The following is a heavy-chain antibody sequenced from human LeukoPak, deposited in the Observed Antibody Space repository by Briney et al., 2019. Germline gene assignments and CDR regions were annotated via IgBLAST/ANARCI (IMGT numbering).Heavy chain of an antibody. CDR1: GYTFTSYG. V-gene: IGHV1-18*01. D-gene: IGHD7-27*01. J-gene: IGHJ6*03. CDR3: ARVLGIVPDYYYYMDV. CDR2: ISAYNGNT. Sequence: GASVKVSCKASGYTFTSYGISWVRQAPGQGLEWMGWISAYNGNTNYAQKFQGRVTMTTDTSTSTAYMELRSLRSDDTAVYYCARVLGIVPDYYYYMDVWGKGTTVTVSS.